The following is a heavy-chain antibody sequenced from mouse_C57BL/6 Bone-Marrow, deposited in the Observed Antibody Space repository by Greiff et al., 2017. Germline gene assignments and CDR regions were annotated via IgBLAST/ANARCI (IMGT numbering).Heavy chain of an antibody. Sequence: QVQLQQPGAELVRPGSSVKLSCKASGYTFTSYWMHWVKQRPIQSLEWIGNIDPSDSETHYNQKFKDKATLTVDKASSTAYMQLSRLTSEDSAVYYCARLGGTAQATTWFAYWGQGTLVTVSA. CDR1: GYTFTSYW. V-gene: IGHV1-52*01. D-gene: IGHD3-2*02. CDR3: ARLGGTAQATTWFAY. CDR2: IDPSDSET. J-gene: IGHJ3*01.